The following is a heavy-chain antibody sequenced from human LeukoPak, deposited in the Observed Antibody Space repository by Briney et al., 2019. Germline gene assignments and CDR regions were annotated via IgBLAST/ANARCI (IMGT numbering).Heavy chain of an antibody. V-gene: IGHV3-NL1*01. CDR1: GFTFSSYG. J-gene: IGHJ6*03. Sequence: PGRSLRLSCAASGFTFSSYGMHWVRQAPGKGLEWASLIYSDDRAFYADSVKGRFTISRNKSKNTLLLQMSSLKPEDTAIYYCARDLAGFEEPRYYYYMDVWGKGTTVTVSS. CDR3: ARDLAGFEEPRYYYYMDV. CDR2: IYSDDRA. D-gene: IGHD1-14*01.